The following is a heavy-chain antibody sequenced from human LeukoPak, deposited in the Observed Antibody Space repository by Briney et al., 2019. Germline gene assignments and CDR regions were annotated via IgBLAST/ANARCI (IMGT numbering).Heavy chain of an antibody. Sequence: GGSLRLSCGASGFTFDDYWMSWVRQAPGQGLEWVANINQDGSEKYYLDSAKGRFTISRDNARNSLYLQVNSLRAEDTAVYYCARDPVMGYYYYYMDVWGKGTTVTVSS. CDR1: GFTFDDYW. CDR2: INQDGSEK. J-gene: IGHJ6*03. D-gene: IGHD2-8*01. CDR3: ARDPVMGYYYYYMDV. V-gene: IGHV3-7*01.